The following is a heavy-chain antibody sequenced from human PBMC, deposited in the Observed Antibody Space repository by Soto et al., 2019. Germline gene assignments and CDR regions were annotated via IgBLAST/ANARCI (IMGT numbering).Heavy chain of an antibody. D-gene: IGHD6-13*01. J-gene: IGHJ6*01. CDR1: GYTFTSYY. Sequence: GASVKVSCKASGYTFTSYYMHWVRQAPGQGLERKGIINPSGGSTRYAQKFQGRVTMTRDTSTSTVYMEQSSLSSEDTAVYYCARESAVSSSWVGCMDVWGQVTTVTVCS. V-gene: IGHV1-46*01. CDR2: INPSGGST. CDR3: ARESAVSSSWVGCMDV.